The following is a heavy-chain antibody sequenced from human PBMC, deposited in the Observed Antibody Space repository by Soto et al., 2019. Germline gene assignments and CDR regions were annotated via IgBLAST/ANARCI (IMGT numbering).Heavy chain of an antibody. D-gene: IGHD3-3*01. J-gene: IGHJ4*02. V-gene: IGHV1-3*01. CDR1: GYTFTSYA. CDR2: INAGNGNT. Sequence: QVQLVQSGAEVKKPGASVKVSCKASGYTFTSYAMHWVRQAPGQRLEWMGWINAGNGNTKYSQKFQGRVTITRDTSASTAYMELSSLRSEDTAVYYCARDGETIFGAHTYYFDDWGQGPLVTVSS. CDR3: ARDGETIFGAHTYYFDD.